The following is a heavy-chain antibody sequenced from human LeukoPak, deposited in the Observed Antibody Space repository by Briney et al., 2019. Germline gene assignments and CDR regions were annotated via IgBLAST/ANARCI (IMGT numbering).Heavy chain of an antibody. Sequence: SETLSLTCTVSGGSISSSDFYWGWIRQPPGKGLEWIGSISYSGSTSYSPSLKSRVTISVDTSKNQFSLKLNSVTAADTAVYYCARKPYGSGRFDYWGQGTLVTVSS. CDR2: ISYSGST. J-gene: IGHJ4*02. D-gene: IGHD3-10*01. CDR3: ARKPYGSGRFDY. CDR1: GGSISSSDFY. V-gene: IGHV4-39*01.